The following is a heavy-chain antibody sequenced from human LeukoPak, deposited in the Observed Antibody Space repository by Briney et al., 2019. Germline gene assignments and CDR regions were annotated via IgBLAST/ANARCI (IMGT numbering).Heavy chain of an antibody. D-gene: IGHD3-22*01. J-gene: IGHJ2*01. Sequence: SETLSLTCTVSGGSISSYHWSWIRQPPGKGLEWIGSIYHSGSTYYNPSLKSRVTISVDTSKNQFSLKLSSVTAADTAVYYCARGYYDSGPGKGFPYWYFDLWGRGTLVTVSS. CDR2: IYHSGST. CDR3: ARGYYDSGPGKGFPYWYFDL. V-gene: IGHV4-38-2*02. CDR1: GGSISSYH.